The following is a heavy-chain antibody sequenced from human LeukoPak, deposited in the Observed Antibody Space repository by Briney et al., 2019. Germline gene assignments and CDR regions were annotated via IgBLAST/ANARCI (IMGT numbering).Heavy chain of an antibody. J-gene: IGHJ4*02. CDR1: GGSISSYY. D-gene: IGHD6-13*01. CDR3: ARSLYRQQLVLFFDY. CDR2: IYYSGST. Sequence: SETLSLTCTVSGGSISSYYWSCIRQPPGKGLEWIGYIYYSGSTNYNPSLKSRVTISVDTSKNQFSLKLSSVTAADTAVYYCARSLYRQQLVLFFDYWGQGTLVTVSS. V-gene: IGHV4-59*01.